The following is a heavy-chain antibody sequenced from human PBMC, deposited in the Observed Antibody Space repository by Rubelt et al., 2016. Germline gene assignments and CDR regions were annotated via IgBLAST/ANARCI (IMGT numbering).Heavy chain of an antibody. Sequence: GGSLRLSCAASGFYFSSCWVNWLRQAPGKGLEWVANIRQDGSEKFYVDSVKGRFTISRDNAKNSLYLQMNSLRVEDTAVYYCARPRYSNYPLFDSWGQGTLVTVSS. CDR1: GFYFSSCW. CDR2: IRQDGSEK. J-gene: IGHJ4*02. D-gene: IGHD4-11*01. V-gene: IGHV3-7*01. CDR3: ARPRYSNYPLFDS.